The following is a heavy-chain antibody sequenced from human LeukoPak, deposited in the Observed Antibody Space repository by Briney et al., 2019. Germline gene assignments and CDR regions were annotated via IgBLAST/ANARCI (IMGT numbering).Heavy chain of an antibody. V-gene: IGHV3-23*01. CDR1: GFTFSSCA. J-gene: IGHJ5*02. D-gene: IGHD3-22*01. CDR2: ISGSGGST. Sequence: GGSLRLSCAASGFTFSSCAMSWVRQAPGKGLEWVSAISGSGGSTYYADSVKGRFTISRDNSKNSLYLQMNSLRAEDTAVYYCARGSLSGYYYDSSGYHAGGWFDPWGQGTLVTVSS. CDR3: ARGSLSGYYYDSSGYHAGGWFDP.